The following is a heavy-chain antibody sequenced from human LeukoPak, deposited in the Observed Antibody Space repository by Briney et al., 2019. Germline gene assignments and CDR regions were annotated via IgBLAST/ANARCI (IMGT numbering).Heavy chain of an antibody. V-gene: IGHV4-39*07. CDR1: GGSISSTRYY. D-gene: IGHD3-10*01. CDR2: IYYSGST. Sequence: PSETLSLTCTVSGGSISSTRYYWGWIRQPPGKGLEWIGSIYYSGSTYYNPSLKSRVTISVDTSKNQFSPKLSSVTAADTAVYYCARDYINYYGSGSYHTVFDYWGQGTLVTVSS. J-gene: IGHJ4*02. CDR3: ARDYINYYGSGSYHTVFDY.